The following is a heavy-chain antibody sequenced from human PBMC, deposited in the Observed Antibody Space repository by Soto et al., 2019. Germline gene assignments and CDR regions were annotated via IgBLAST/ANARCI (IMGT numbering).Heavy chain of an antibody. D-gene: IGHD6-6*01. CDR3: ASTRGAYSSSADFDY. V-gene: IGHV3-7*01. CDR1: GFTFSSYW. CDR2: IKQDGSEK. J-gene: IGHJ4*02. Sequence: GGSLRLSCAASGFTFSSYWMSWVRQAPGKGLEWVANIKQDGSEKYYVGSVRGRFTISRDNSKNSLYLQMNSLRAEDTAVYYCASTRGAYSSSADFDYWGQGILVTVSS.